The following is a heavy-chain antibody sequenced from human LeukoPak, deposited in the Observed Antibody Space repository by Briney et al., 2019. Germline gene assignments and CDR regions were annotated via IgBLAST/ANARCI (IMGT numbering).Heavy chain of an antibody. CDR1: EFDFSSHA. J-gene: IGHJ4*02. CDR3: ANEIRPNDY. CDR2: ISISGSKT. Sequence: GGSLRLSCAASEFDFSSHAMTWVSQAPGKGLEWVSAISISGSKTYYADSVKGRFTISRDNSKNTLYLQMNSLRAEDTAVYYCANEIRPNDYWGQGTQVTVSS. V-gene: IGHV3-23*01. D-gene: IGHD4-17*01.